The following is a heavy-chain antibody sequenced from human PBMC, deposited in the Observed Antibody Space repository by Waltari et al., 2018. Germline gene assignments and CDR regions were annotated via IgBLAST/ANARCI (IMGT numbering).Heavy chain of an antibody. V-gene: IGHV4-59*11. CDR3: ARDGAMYSSGWYVDRPRYWYFDL. Sequence: QVQLQESGPGLVKPSETLSLTCTVSGGSISSHYWSWIRQPPGKGLEWIGYIYYSGSTTSNPALKSRVTISVDTSKNQFSLKLSSVTAADTAVYYCARDGAMYSSGWYVDRPRYWYFDLWGRGTLVTVSS. CDR1: GGSISSHY. J-gene: IGHJ2*01. CDR2: IYYSGST. D-gene: IGHD6-19*01.